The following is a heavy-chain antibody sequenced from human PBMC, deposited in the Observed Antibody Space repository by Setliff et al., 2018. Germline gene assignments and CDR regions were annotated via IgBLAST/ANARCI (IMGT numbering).Heavy chain of an antibody. CDR2: VSDKNGNT. V-gene: IGHV1-18*01. J-gene: IGHJ4*02. CDR3: ARDRKSSPEHYYFDY. Sequence: ASVKVSCKASGYRFSTYGISWVRQAPGQGLEWMAWVSDKNGNTNYAKSFQGRVTMNTDTSTSTAYMEMGSLTSDDTAVYYCARDRKSSPEHYYFDYWGQGTLVTVSS. CDR1: GYRFSTYG.